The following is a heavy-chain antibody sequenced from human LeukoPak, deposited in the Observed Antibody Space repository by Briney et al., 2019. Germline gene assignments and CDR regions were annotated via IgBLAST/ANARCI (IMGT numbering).Heavy chain of an antibody. CDR2: IYSGGST. J-gene: IGHJ4*02. CDR3: ARSCGGTCYSSFDY. V-gene: IGHV3-53*05. D-gene: IGHD2-21*02. Sequence: GGSLRLSCAASGFTVSSNFMSWVRQAPGKGLEWVSVIYSGGSTYYADSVKGRFTISRDNSKNTLYLQMNSLRTEDTAVYYCARSCGGTCYSSFDYWGQGTLVTVSS. CDR1: GFTVSSNF.